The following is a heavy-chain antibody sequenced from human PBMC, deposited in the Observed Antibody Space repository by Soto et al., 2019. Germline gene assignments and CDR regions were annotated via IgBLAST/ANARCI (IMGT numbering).Heavy chain of an antibody. Sequence: PGGSLRLSCAASGFTFSSYGMHWVRQAPGKGLEWVAVISYDGSNKYYADSVKGRFTISRDNSKNTLYLQMNSLRAEDTAVYYCAKDRDVLVPAAIGTGVKYYYYYYGMDVWGQGTTVTVSS. CDR1: GFTFSSYG. J-gene: IGHJ6*02. CDR3: AKDRDVLVPAAIGTGVKYYYYYYGMDV. CDR2: ISYDGSNK. D-gene: IGHD2-2*01. V-gene: IGHV3-30*18.